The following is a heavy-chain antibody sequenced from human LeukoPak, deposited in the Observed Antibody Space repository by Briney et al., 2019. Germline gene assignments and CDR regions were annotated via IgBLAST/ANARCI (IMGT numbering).Heavy chain of an antibody. CDR1: GFTFSNSW. Sequence: GGSLRLSCVASGFTFSNSWMHWVRQTPGKGLLWVSRINTDGTNTKYADSVKGRFTISRDNAKNTLYLQMNTLRAEDTAVYYCARVQTQTGPTTVDYWGQGTLVTVSS. J-gene: IGHJ4*02. CDR2: INTDGTNT. CDR3: ARVQTQTGPTTVDY. V-gene: IGHV3-74*03. D-gene: IGHD1-14*01.